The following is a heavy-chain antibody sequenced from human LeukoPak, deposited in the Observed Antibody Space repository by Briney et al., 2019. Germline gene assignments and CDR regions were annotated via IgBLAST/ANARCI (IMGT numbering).Heavy chain of an antibody. D-gene: IGHD6-19*01. J-gene: IGHJ6*02. CDR2: INPGDSET. CDR1: GYRFTTYW. Sequence: GESLKISCKGSGYRFTTYWIGWVRQMPGKGLEWMGIINPGDSETRYSPSFQGQVTISADKSISTAYLQWSSLKASDTAMYYCARRGSGWYNDYYYGMDVWGQGTTVTVSS. CDR3: ARRGSGWYNDYYYGMDV. V-gene: IGHV5-51*01.